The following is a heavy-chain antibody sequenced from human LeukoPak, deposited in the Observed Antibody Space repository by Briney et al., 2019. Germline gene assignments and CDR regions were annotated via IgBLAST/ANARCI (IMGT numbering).Heavy chain of an antibody. D-gene: IGHD3-22*01. CDR3: ASGIVGDAFDI. CDR1: GGSISSYY. Sequence: SETLSLTCTVSGGSISSYYWSWIRQPPGKGLEWIGYIYYSGSTNYNPSLKSRVTISVDTSRNQFSLKLSSVTAADTAVYYCASGIVGDAFDIWGQGTMVTVSS. CDR2: IYYSGST. V-gene: IGHV4-59*01. J-gene: IGHJ3*02.